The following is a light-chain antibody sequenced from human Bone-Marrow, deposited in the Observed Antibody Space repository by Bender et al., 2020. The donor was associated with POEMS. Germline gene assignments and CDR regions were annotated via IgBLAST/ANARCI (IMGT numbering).Light chain of an antibody. CDR3: SAWDAGRSGGV. CDR2: SDN. J-gene: IGLJ3*02. Sequence: QSVLTQPPSASGTPGQRVTISCSGSNSNIGTNAVNWYQQFPGTAPKLLIYSDNQRPSGGPDRVYAFKSGTSASLAISELQSEDEADYCCSAWDAGRSGGVFGGGTKLAVL. V-gene: IGLV1-44*01. CDR1: NSNIGTNA.